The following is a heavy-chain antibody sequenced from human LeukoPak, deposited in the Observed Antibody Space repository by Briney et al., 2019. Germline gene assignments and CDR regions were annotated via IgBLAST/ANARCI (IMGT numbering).Heavy chain of an antibody. Sequence: GASVKVSCKASGYTFTNFGISWVRQAPGQGLEWMGWISTYNGNTNYAQKVQGRVTMTTDTSTSTAYMELRSLRSDDTAMYYCASGPSGYYSWGQGTLVTVSS. CDR3: ASGPSGYYS. J-gene: IGHJ4*02. V-gene: IGHV1-18*01. CDR1: GYTFTNFG. CDR2: ISTYNGNT. D-gene: IGHD3-22*01.